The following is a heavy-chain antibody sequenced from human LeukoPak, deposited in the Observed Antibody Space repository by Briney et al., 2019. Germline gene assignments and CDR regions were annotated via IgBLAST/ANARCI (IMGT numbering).Heavy chain of an antibody. V-gene: IGHV1-69*13. D-gene: IGHD3-22*01. CDR2: IIPIFGTA. Sequence: GASVNVSCKASGGTFSSYAISWVRQAPGRGLEWMGGIIPIFGTANYAQKFQGRVTITADESTSTAYMELSSLRSEDTAVYYCARPSGPGYYDSSGYLFDLWGRGTLVTVSS. CDR3: ARPSGPGYYDSSGYLFDL. J-gene: IGHJ2*01. CDR1: GGTFSSYA.